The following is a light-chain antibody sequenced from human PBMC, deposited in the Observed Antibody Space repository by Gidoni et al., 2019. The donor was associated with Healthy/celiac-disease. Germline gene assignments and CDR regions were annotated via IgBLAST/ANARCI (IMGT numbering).Light chain of an antibody. CDR1: SIDVGGYNY. CDR2: DVS. CDR3: SSYTSSSTLVV. Sequence: QSALTQPASVSGSPGPSLTISCTGTSIDVGGYNYVSWYQQHPGKAPKLIIYDVSNRPSGVSKRCSGSKSGNTASLTISGLQAEDEADYYCSSYTSSSTLVVFGGGTKLTVL. J-gene: IGLJ2*01. V-gene: IGLV2-14*01.